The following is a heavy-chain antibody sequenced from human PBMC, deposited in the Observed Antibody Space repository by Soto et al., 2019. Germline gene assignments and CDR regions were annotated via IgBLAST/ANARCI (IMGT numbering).Heavy chain of an antibody. V-gene: IGHV1-8*01. CDR1: GYTFTRYD. CDR2: MNPNGGNT. CDR3: ARGGDSRSWGHFDY. Sequence: QVQLVQSGAEVKKPGASVKVSCKASGYTFTRYDINWVRQATGQGLEWMGWMNPNGGNTGYTQKFQGRGTMTRNTSISTAYMEMSSLRSEDTAVYYCARGGDSRSWGHFDYWGQGTLVTVSS. J-gene: IGHJ4*02. D-gene: IGHD6-13*01.